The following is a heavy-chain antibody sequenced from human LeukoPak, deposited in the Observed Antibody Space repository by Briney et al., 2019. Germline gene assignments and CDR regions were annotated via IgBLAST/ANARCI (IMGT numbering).Heavy chain of an antibody. V-gene: IGHV1-18*01. CDR2: ISAYNGNT. CDR3: AREGVGSYGDYGENYYYGMDV. CDR1: GYTFTSYG. D-gene: IGHD4-17*01. Sequence: GASVKVSCKASGYTFTSYGISWVRQAPGQGLEWMGWISAYNGNTNYAQKLQGRVTMTTDTSTSTAYMELRSLRSDDTAVYYCAREGVGSYGDYGENYYYGMDVWGQGTTVTVSS. J-gene: IGHJ6*02.